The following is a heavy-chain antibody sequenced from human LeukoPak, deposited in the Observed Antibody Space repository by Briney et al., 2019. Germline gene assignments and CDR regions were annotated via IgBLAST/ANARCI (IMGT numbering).Heavy chain of an antibody. D-gene: IGHD6-19*01. CDR2: INPNSGGT. CDR3: ARGGLETVPGKYYHYVMDV. CDR1: SYRFTDYY. J-gene: IGHJ6*02. V-gene: IGHV1-2*06. Sequence: ASVKVSCKASSYRFTDYYIYWVRQAPGQGLEWMGRINPNSGGTNYAQKFQGRVTMTRDTSISTAYMDLSRLTSDDTALYYCARGGLETVPGKYYHYVMDVWGQGTTVTVSS.